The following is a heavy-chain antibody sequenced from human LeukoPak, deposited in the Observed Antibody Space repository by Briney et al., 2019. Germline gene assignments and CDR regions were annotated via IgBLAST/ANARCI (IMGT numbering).Heavy chain of an antibody. CDR1: EVTFTSYA. Sequence: SGGSLRLSCAASEVTFTSYAMTWVRQAPGKGLEWVSGISAGGGTTYYADSVKGRFTISRDNSKKTVYLQMNSLRGEDTAVYYCAKDSSGWSQIYMDVWGKGTTVTVSS. CDR2: ISAGGGTT. D-gene: IGHD6-19*01. J-gene: IGHJ6*03. CDR3: AKDSSGWSQIYMDV. V-gene: IGHV3-23*01.